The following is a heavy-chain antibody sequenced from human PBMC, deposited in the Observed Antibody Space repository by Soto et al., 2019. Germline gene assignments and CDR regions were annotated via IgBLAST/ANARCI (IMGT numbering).Heavy chain of an antibody. D-gene: IGHD6-13*01. CDR2: ISYDGSNK. CDR3: ARVLVAAAGYYYYYGMDV. Sequence: HPGGSLRLSCAASGFTFSSYGMHWVRQAPDKGLEWVAVISYDGSNKYYADSVKGRFTISRDNSKNTLYLQMNSLRAEDTAVYYCARVLVAAAGYYYYYGMDVWGQGTTVTVSS. CDR1: GFTFSSYG. V-gene: IGHV3-30*03. J-gene: IGHJ6*02.